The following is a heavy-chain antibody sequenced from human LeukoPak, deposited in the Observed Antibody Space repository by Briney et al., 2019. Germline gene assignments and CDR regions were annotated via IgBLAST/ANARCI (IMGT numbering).Heavy chain of an antibody. CDR3: ARDSSSWGENWFDP. Sequence: PGGSLRLSCAASGFTFSSYEMNWVRQAPGKGLEWVSYISSSGSTIYYADSVKGRFTISRDNAKNSLYLQMNSLRAEDTAVYYCARDSSSWGENWFDPWGQGTLVTVSS. V-gene: IGHV3-48*03. CDR2: ISSSGSTI. CDR1: GFTFSSYE. J-gene: IGHJ5*02. D-gene: IGHD6-13*01.